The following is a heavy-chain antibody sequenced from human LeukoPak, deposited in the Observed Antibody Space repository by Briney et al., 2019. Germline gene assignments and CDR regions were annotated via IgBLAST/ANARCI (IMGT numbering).Heavy chain of an antibody. J-gene: IGHJ4*02. CDR2: ISSSGSTI. D-gene: IGHD5-12*01. Sequence: PGGSLRLSCAASGFTFSSYEMNWVRQAPGKGLEWVSYISSSGSTIYYADSVKGRFTISRDNAKNSLYLQMNSLRAEDTAVYYCAKTYSRESGYDFFFHYWGQGTRVTVSS. V-gene: IGHV3-48*03. CDR1: GFTFSSYE. CDR3: AKTYSRESGYDFFFHY.